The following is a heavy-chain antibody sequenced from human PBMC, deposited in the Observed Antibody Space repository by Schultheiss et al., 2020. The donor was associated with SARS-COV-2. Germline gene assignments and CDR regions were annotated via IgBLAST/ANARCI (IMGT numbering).Heavy chain of an antibody. Sequence: GGSLRLSCAASGFTFGTYNMHWVRQAPGKGLEWVSAISGSGGSTYYADSVKGRFTISRDNSKNTLYLQMNSLRAEDTAVYYCARGGDPRYYYYGMDVWGQGTTVTVSS. J-gene: IGHJ6*02. CDR3: ARGGDPRYYYYGMDV. CDR1: GFTFGTYN. CDR2: ISGSGGST. D-gene: IGHD2-21*02. V-gene: IGHV3-23*01.